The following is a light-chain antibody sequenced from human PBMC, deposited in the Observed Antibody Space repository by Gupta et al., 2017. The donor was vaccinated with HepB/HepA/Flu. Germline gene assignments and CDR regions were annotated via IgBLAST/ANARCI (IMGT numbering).Light chain of an antibody. CDR1: PNLSNY. CDR3: QQTYSNIS. V-gene: IGKV1-39*01. CDR2: AAT. Sequence: RGGPNLSNYLSWYQQRPGKAPKLLIYAATNLQTGVSSRFSGSASGTGFTLTISNLQPEDFATYYCQQTYSNISFGPGTKVDVK. J-gene: IGKJ3*01.